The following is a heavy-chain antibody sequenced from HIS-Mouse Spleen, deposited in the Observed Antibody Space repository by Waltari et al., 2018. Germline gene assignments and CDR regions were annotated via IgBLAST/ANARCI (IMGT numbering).Heavy chain of an antibody. V-gene: IGHV3-15*01. CDR2: IKRKTDGGTT. CDR3: TTDRVPSL. Sequence: EVQLVESGGGLVKPGGSLRLSCAASGFTFSNAWMSWVRQAPGKGLGWVGRIKRKTDGGTTDYAAPVKGRFTISRDDSKNTLYLQMNSLKTEDTAVYYCTTDRVPSLWGQGTMVTVSS. D-gene: IGHD2-2*01. CDR1: GFTFSNAW. J-gene: IGHJ3*01.